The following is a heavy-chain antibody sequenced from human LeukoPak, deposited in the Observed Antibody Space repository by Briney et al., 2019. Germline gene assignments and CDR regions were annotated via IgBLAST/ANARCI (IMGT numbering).Heavy chain of an antibody. Sequence: GGSLRLSCAASGFTFSSYWMHWVRQAPGKGLVWVSRINSDGSSTSYADSVKGRFTISRDNAKNTLYLQMNSLRAEDTAVYYCAREGYDILTGCTMNWGQGTLVTVSS. CDR1: GFTFSSYW. V-gene: IGHV3-74*01. CDR2: INSDGSST. J-gene: IGHJ4*02. D-gene: IGHD3-9*01. CDR3: AREGYDILTGCTMN.